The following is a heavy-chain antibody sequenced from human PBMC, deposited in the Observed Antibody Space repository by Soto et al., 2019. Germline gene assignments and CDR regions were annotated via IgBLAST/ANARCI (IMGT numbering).Heavy chain of an antibody. CDR3: ARDGYCSSTSCRNNWFDP. CDR1: GFTFSSYA. D-gene: IGHD2-2*01. Sequence: QVQLVESGGGVVQPGRSLRLSCAASGFTFSSYAMHWVRQAPGKGLEWVAVISYDGSNKYYADSVKGRFTISRDNSKNTLYLQKNSLRAEDTAVYYCARDGYCSSTSCRNNWFDPWGQGTLVTVSS. J-gene: IGHJ5*02. V-gene: IGHV3-30-3*01. CDR2: ISYDGSNK.